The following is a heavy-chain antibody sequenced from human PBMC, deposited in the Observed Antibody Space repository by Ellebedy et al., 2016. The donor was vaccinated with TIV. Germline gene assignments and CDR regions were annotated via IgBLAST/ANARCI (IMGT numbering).Heavy chain of an antibody. J-gene: IGHJ6*02. Sequence: ASVKVSCXASGYTFTGYYMHWVRQAPGQGLEWMGGIIPIFGTANYAQKLQGRVTMTTDTSTSTAYMELRSLRSDDTAVYYCARAVRFRNHLVPRYGMDVWGQGTTVTVSS. CDR1: GYTFTGYY. D-gene: IGHD2-2*01. CDR2: IIPIFGTA. CDR3: ARAVRFRNHLVPRYGMDV. V-gene: IGHV1-18*04.